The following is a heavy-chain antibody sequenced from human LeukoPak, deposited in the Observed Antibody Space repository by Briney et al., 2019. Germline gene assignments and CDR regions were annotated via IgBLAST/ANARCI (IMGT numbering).Heavy chain of an antibody. D-gene: IGHD3-16*01. V-gene: IGHV3-21*01. CDR3: ARDQHDYISTHYYMDV. CDR2: ISSSSSYI. CDR1: GFTFSSYS. J-gene: IGHJ6*03. Sequence: PGGSLRLSCAASGFTFSSYSMNWVRQAPGKGLEWVSSISSSSSYIYYADSVKGRFTISRDNAKNSLYLQMNSLRAEDTAVYYCARDQHDYISTHYYMDVWGKGTTVTVSS.